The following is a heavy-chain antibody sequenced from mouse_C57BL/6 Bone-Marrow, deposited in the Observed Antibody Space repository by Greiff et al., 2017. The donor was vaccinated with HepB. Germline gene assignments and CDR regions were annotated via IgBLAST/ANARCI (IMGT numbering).Heavy chain of an antibody. V-gene: IGHV1-55*01. D-gene: IGHD1-1*01. CDR1: GYTFTSYW. Sequence: VQLQQPGAELVKPGASVKMSCKASGYTFTSYWITWVKQRPGQGLEWIGDIYPGSGSTNYNEKFKSKGTLTVDTSSSTAYMQLSSLTSEDSAVYYCASSITTVAHWYFDVWGTGTTVTVSS. J-gene: IGHJ1*03. CDR2: IYPGSGST. CDR3: ASSITTVAHWYFDV.